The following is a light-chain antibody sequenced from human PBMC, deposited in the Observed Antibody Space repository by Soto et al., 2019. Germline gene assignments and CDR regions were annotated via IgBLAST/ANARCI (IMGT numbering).Light chain of an antibody. J-gene: IGKJ1*01. CDR1: QSVSSN. CDR2: GAS. V-gene: IGKV3-15*01. Sequence: IVMTQSPVTLSVSPGERAILSCRASQSVSSNLAWYQQKPGQAPRLLIYGASTRATGVPARFSGSGSGTEFTLIISSLQSEDFAVYYCQHYNNWPPWTFGQGTKVEIK. CDR3: QHYNNWPPWT.